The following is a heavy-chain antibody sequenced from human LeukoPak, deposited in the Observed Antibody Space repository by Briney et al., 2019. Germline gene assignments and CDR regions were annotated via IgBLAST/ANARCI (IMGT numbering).Heavy chain of an antibody. D-gene: IGHD3-22*01. CDR1: GGSFSGYY. CDR2: INHSGST. J-gene: IGHJ4*02. V-gene: IGHV4-34*01. Sequence: PSETLSLTCAVYGGSFSGYYWSWIRQPPGKGLEWIGEINHSGSTNYNPSLKSRVTISVDTSKNQFSLKLSSVTAADTAVYYCATQLYYDSNGYYFDYWGQGTLVTVSS. CDR3: ATQLYYDSNGYYFDY.